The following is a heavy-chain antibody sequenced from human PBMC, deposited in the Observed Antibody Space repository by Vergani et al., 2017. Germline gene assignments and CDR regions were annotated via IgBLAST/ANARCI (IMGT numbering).Heavy chain of an antibody. Sequence: QVQLQESGPGLVKPSETLSLTCTVSGGSISSYYWSWIRQPPGKGLEWIGYIYYSGSTNYNPSLKSRVTISVDTSKNQFPRKLSSVTAADTAVYYWARDTADFWSGYYLLGGFDPWGQGTLVTVSS. CDR3: ARDTADFWSGYYLLGGFDP. CDR1: GGSISSYY. D-gene: IGHD3-3*01. CDR2: IYYSGST. V-gene: IGHV4-59*01. J-gene: IGHJ5*02.